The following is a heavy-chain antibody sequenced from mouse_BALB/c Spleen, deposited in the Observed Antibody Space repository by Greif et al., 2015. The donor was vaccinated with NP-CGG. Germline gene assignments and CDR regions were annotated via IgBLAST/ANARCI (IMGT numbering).Heavy chain of an antibody. J-gene: IGHJ3*01. V-gene: IGHV1-54*01. Sequence: VQLQQSGAELVRPGTSVKVSCKASGYAFTNYLIEWVKQRPGQGLEWIGVINPGSGGTNYNEKFKGKATLTADKSSITAYMQLSSLTSDDSAVYFCARGVTAYWGQGTLVTVSA. CDR2: INPGSGGT. CDR3: ARGVTAY. D-gene: IGHD2-1*01. CDR1: GYAFTNYL.